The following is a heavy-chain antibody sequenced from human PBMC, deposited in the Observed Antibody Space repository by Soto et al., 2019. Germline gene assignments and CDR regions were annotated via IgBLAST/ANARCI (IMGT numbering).Heavy chain of an antibody. CDR2: IYYSGST. D-gene: IGHD3-3*01. CDR1: GGSISSYY. V-gene: IGHV4-59*01. CDR3: ARGSYVLRFLEWPARFNP. J-gene: IGHJ5*02. Sequence: SETLSLTCTVSGGSISSYYWSWIRQPPGKGLEWIGYIYYSGSTNYNPSLKSRVTISVDTSKNQFSLKLSSVTAADTAVYYCARGSYVLRFLEWPARFNPWGQGTLVTVSS.